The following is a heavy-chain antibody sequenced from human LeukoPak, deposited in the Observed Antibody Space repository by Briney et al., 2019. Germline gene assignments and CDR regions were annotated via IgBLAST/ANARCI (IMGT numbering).Heavy chain of an antibody. CDR2: IVIGGDT. V-gene: IGHV3-13*01. CDR1: GFIFRNYD. Sequence: GGSLRLSCGASGFIFRNYDMHWVRQAAGKGLEWVSTIVIGGDTYYPGSVKGRFTISRENAKNSLYLQMNSLRAGDTAVYYCARGEFYGSGSYLFDYWGQGTLVTVSS. J-gene: IGHJ4*02. CDR3: ARGEFYGSGSYLFDY. D-gene: IGHD3-10*01.